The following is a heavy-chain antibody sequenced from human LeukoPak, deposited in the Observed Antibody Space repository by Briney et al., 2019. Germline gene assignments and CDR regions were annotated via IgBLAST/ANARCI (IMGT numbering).Heavy chain of an antibody. CDR3: ARVRGDYVVDY. Sequence: GGSLRLSCAASGFTFSNYALHWVRQAPGKGLEHVSLISSNGGSTYYANSVKGRFTISRDNSKNTLYLHMGSLRAEDMAVYCCARVRGDYVVDYWGQGTLVTVSS. V-gene: IGHV3-64*01. D-gene: IGHD4-17*01. CDR2: ISSNGGST. CDR1: GFTFSNYA. J-gene: IGHJ4*02.